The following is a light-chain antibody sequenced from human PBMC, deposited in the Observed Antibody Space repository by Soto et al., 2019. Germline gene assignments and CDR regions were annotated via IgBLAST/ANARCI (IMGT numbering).Light chain of an antibody. V-gene: IGLV2-14*01. CDR3: SSYTSGSAWV. Sequence: QSALTQPASVSGSPGKSITISCTGTSSDVGGYDYVSWYQQHPGKTPKLIIYEVSNRPSGISNRFSGSKSAYTASLTISGLQTEDEADYSCSSYTSGSAWVFGGGTKLTVL. CDR2: EVS. CDR1: SSDVGGYDY. J-gene: IGLJ3*02.